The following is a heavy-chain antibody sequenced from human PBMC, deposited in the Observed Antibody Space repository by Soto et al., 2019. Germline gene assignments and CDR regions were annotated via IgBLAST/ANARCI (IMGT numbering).Heavy chain of an antibody. CDR2: ISLSGGNT. CDR1: GFTFSSYA. J-gene: IGHJ4*02. Sequence: GGSLRLSCAASGFTFSSYAMSWVRQAPGKGLEWVSGISLSGGNTYYADSVKGRFTISRDNSKNTLYLQMSNLRAEDTAVYYCADGGEWSFNFVYWGQGTQVTVSS. CDR3: ADGGEWSFNFVY. V-gene: IGHV3-23*01. D-gene: IGHD3-3*01.